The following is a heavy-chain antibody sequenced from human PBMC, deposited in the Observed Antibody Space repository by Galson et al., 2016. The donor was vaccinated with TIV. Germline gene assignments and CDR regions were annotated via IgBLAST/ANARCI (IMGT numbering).Heavy chain of an antibody. CDR3: ASRTGGHLYAYYGMDV. D-gene: IGHD1-1*01. Sequence: SVNVSCKASGGIFSGYAINWVRQAPGQGLEWMGRIISIFRTANYAEKFQGRVTMTADDSTNTGHMELSRLNSEDTAVYYCASRTGGHLYAYYGMDVWSQGTTVIVS. J-gene: IGHJ6*02. CDR2: IISIFRTA. V-gene: IGHV1-69*13. CDR1: GGIFSGYA.